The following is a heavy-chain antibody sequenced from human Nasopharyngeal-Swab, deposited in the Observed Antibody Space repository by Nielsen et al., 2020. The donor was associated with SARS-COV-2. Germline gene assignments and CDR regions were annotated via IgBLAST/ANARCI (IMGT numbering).Heavy chain of an antibody. CDR3: ASRGPATDPSTRDLPYSRRTFDL. J-gene: IGHJ2*01. D-gene: IGHD3-22*01. CDR1: GIAVSSSY. V-gene: IGHV3-53*01. Sequence: GGALRLYCAPSGIAVSSSYMSWVRKAPGKGLEWVSTIHSDGNTYYADSVRGRFSSSRDNSRNTVSLQMSSLRVEDTAVYYCASRGPATDPSTRDLPYSRRTFDLWGRGTLVTVSS. CDR2: IHSDGNT.